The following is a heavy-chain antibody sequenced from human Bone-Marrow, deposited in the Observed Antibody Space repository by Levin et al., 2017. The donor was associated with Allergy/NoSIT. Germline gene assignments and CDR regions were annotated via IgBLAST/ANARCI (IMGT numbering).Heavy chain of an antibody. J-gene: IGHJ4*02. Sequence: SETLSLTCAVSGGSFSDFYWTWIRQFPGGRLEWIGEINYRGTTNHNPSLKSRVTISVDASENRFSLRLTSVSAADTAMYYRARGEYPAGKFDLWGQGTLVTVSS. V-gene: IGHV4-34*01. CDR3: ARGEYPAGKFDL. CDR2: INYRGTT. CDR1: GGSFSDFY. D-gene: IGHD2-2*01.